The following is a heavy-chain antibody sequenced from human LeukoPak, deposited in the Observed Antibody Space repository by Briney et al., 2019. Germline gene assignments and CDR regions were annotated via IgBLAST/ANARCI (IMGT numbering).Heavy chain of an antibody. J-gene: IGHJ6*02. Sequence: PGGSLRLSCIASGLIFGDHAMSWVRQPPGKGLEWVGFIRSKAYGATIEYAASVKGRFTISRDDSKGIAYLQMSDLKTEDTALYYCTRGPILLWIHNGMDVWGQGTTVTVSS. D-gene: IGHD3-10*01. CDR3: TRGPILLWIHNGMDV. V-gene: IGHV3-49*04. CDR2: IRSKAYGATI. CDR1: GLIFGDHA.